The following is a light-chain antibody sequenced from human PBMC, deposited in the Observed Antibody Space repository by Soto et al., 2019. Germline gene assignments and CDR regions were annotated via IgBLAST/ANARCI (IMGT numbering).Light chain of an antibody. J-gene: IGKJ1*01. CDR1: QSVSSSY. Sequence: EIVLTQSPGTLSLSPGERATLSCRASQSVSSSYLAWFQQKPGQAPRLLIYGASSGATGIPDRFSGSGSGTDFTLTISRLEPEDLAVYYCQQYGSSPQTFGQGTKVDIK. CDR2: GAS. V-gene: IGKV3-20*01. CDR3: QQYGSSPQT.